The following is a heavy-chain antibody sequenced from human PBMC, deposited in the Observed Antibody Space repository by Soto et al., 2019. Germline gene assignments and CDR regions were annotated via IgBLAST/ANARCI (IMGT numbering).Heavy chain of an antibody. Sequence: SETLSLTCAVSGGSISSSNWWSWVRQPPGKGLEWIGEIYHSGSTNYNPSLKSRVTISVDKSKNQFSLKLSSVTAADTAVYYCARARIAAAGNIDYWGQGTLVTVSS. CDR2: IYHSGST. CDR3: ARARIAAAGNIDY. D-gene: IGHD6-13*01. J-gene: IGHJ4*02. V-gene: IGHV4-4*02. CDR1: GGSISSSNW.